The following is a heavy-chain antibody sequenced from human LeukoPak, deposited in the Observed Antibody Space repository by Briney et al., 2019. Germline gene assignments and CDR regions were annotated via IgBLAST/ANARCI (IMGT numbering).Heavy chain of an antibody. J-gene: IGHJ6*03. CDR3: ARGPNTDYGRRYYCYMDV. V-gene: IGHV3-7*01. Sequence: GGSLRLSCAASGLSFRSYSMSWVRQAPGKGLEWVANIKRDGTEKYYVGSVEGRFTISRDNAKNSLYLQMNSLRAEDTAVYYCARGPNTDYGRRYYCYMDVWGKGTTVTVSS. D-gene: IGHD4-17*01. CDR1: GLSFRSYS. CDR2: IKRDGTEK.